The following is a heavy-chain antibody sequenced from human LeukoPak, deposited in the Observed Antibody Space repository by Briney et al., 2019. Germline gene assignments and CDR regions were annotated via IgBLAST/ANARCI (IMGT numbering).Heavy chain of an antibody. D-gene: IGHD5-24*01. J-gene: IGHJ5*02. CDR2: ISAYNGNT. CDR3: ARAPVEMATVNWFDP. Sequence: ASVKVSCKASGYTFTSYGISWVRQAPGQGLEWMGWISAYNGNTNYAQKLQGRVTMTTDTSTSTAYMELRSLRSDDTAVYYCARAPVEMATVNWFDPWGQGTLVTVSS. V-gene: IGHV1-18*01. CDR1: GYTFTSYG.